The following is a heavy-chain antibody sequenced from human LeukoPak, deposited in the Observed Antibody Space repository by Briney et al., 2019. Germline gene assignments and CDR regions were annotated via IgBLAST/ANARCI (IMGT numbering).Heavy chain of an antibody. CDR2: ISGRGTYI. V-gene: IGHV3-21*01. CDR1: GFSFSTHT. CDR3: ARYNTGRSDY. Sequence: GGSLRLSCAASGFSFSTHTMNWVRQAPGKGLEWVSSISGRGTYIHYADSVRGRFTISRDNAKNSLYLQMSSLRDDDTAVYYCARYNTGRSDYWGQGALVTVSS. J-gene: IGHJ4*03. D-gene: IGHD1-14*01.